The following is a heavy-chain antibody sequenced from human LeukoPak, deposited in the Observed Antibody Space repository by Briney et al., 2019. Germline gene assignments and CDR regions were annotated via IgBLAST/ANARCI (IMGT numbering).Heavy chain of an antibody. V-gene: IGHV4-39*01. CDR1: GGSISSSSYY. CDR2: LSYSGST. D-gene: IGHD3-22*01. J-gene: IGHJ4*02. Sequence: SETLSLTCTVSGGSISSSSYYWGWIRQPPGKGLEWVGSLSYSGSTYYNPSLKSRVTISVDTSKNQFSLKLSSVTAADTAVYYCARPSTMSGIDYWGQGTLVTVSS. CDR3: ARPSTMSGIDY.